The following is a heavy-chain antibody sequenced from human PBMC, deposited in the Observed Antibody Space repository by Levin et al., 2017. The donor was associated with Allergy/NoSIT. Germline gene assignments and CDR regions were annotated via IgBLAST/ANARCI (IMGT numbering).Heavy chain of an antibody. D-gene: IGHD2-21*01. CDR1: GYDFTTYW. J-gene: IGHJ6*02. CDR3: ARQNPNRTPPYYSYYGMDV. V-gene: IGHV5-51*01. Sequence: GESLKISCKGFGYDFTTYWIAWVRQMPGKGLEWMGIIYPGDSDTKYSPSFQGQVTISADRSTAYLQWSSLKASDTAIYYCARQNPNRTPPYYSYYGMDVWGQGTTVTVPS. CDR2: IYPGDSDT.